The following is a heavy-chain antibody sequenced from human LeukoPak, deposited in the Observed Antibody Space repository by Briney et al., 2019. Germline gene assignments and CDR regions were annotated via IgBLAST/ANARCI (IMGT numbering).Heavy chain of an antibody. CDR1: GFTFSSYG. V-gene: IGHV3-30*03. D-gene: IGHD2-2*02. CDR3: ARDAKYCSSISCYTDY. CDR2: ISYDESNK. Sequence: PGRSLRLSCAASGFTFSSYGMHWVRQAPGKGLEWVAVISYDESNKYYADSVKGRFTISRDNSKNTLYLQMNSLRPEDTAVYYCARDAKYCSSISCYTDYWGQGTLVTVSS. J-gene: IGHJ4*02.